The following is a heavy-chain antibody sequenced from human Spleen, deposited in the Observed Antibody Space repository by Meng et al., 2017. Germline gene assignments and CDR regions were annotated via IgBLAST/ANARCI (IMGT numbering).Heavy chain of an antibody. CDR2: IYHNGDT. D-gene: IGHD3-22*01. Sequence: GSLRLSCTVSDDSISSYYWNWIRQPPGKGLEWIGFIYHNGDTNYNPSLKSRVTISVDTSKNQFSLKLVSVTAADTAVYYCARVAPYYDSSGYGYYFDYWGQGTLVTVSS. CDR1: DDSISSYY. J-gene: IGHJ4*02. V-gene: IGHV4-59*12. CDR3: ARVAPYYDSSGYGYYFDY.